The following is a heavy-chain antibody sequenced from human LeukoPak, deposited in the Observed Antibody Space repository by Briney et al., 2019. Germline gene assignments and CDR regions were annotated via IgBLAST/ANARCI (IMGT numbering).Heavy chain of an antibody. J-gene: IGHJ4*02. Sequence: SETLSLTCAVYGGSFSGYYWSWIRQPPGKGLEWVGEINHSGSTNYNPSLKSRVTISVDTSKNQFSLKLSSVTAADTAVYYCARREYSSSPYYFDYWGQGTLVTVSS. D-gene: IGHD6-6*01. CDR1: GGSFSGYY. CDR2: INHSGST. V-gene: IGHV4-34*01. CDR3: ARREYSSSPYYFDY.